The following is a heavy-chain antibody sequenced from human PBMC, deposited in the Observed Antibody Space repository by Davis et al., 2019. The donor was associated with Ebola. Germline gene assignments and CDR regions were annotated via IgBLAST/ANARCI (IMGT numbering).Heavy chain of an antibody. CDR2: ISAYNGNT. CDR1: GYTFTSYG. Sequence: ASVKVSCKASGYTFTSYGISWVRQAPGQGLEWMGWISAYNGNTNYAQKLQGRVTMTTDTSTSTAYMELRSLRSDDTAVYYCARIAAAGTESAVRWFDPWGQGTLVTVSS. CDR3: ARIAAAGTESAVRWFDP. J-gene: IGHJ5*02. D-gene: IGHD6-13*01. V-gene: IGHV1-18*04.